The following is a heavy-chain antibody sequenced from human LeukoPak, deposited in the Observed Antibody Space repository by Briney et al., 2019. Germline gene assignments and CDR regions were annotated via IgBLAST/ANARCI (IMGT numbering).Heavy chain of an antibody. J-gene: IGHJ6*02. CDR3: ARDQKVGATPYFGMDV. Sequence: LVKVSCKSSGATFSSYAINWVRQAPGQGLEWMGRIIPMLGTVNYAQKFQGRVTIIADKFTSTAYMELSSLRSEDTAVYYCARDQKVGATPYFGMDVWGQGTTVTVSS. CDR1: GATFSSYA. V-gene: IGHV1-69*04. D-gene: IGHD1-26*01. CDR2: IIPMLGTV.